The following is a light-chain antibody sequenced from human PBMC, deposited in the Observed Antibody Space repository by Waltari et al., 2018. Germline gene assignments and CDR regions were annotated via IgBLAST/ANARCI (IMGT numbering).Light chain of an antibody. J-gene: IGKJ4*01. CDR1: QRVSSSY. Sequence: EIVLTQSPGTLSLSPGERATLSCRASQRVSSSYLAWYQQKPGQAPRHLISGASSRATGIPDRFSGSGSGTDFTLTISRLEPEDFAVYYCQQYGSSPPLTFGGGTKVEIK. CDR3: QQYGSSPPLT. V-gene: IGKV3-20*01. CDR2: GAS.